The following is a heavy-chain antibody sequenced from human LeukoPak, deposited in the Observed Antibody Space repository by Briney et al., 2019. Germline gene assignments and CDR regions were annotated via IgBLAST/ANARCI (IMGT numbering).Heavy chain of an antibody. J-gene: IGHJ3*02. CDR1: GGSFSGYY. Sequence: ETESLNCAVYGGSFSGYYWSWIRQPPGKGLEWIGEINHSGSTNYNPSLKSRVTISVDTSKNQFSLKLSSVTAADRAVYYCARGWDYYDSSGYYSDAFDIWGQGTMVTVSS. CDR3: ARGWDYYDSSGYYSDAFDI. D-gene: IGHD3-22*01. V-gene: IGHV4-34*01. CDR2: INHSGST.